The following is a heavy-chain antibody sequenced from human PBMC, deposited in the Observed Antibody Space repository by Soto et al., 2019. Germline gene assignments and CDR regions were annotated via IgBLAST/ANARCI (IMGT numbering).Heavy chain of an antibody. V-gene: IGHV4-34*01. CDR1: VGSFSGYY. CDR3: ARIRSGYDFDY. J-gene: IGHJ4*02. D-gene: IGHD5-12*01. CDR2: INPSGST. Sequence: PSEALSLTCAVYVGSFSGYYWSWIRQPPGKGLEWIGEINPSGSTKYNPSLKSRVTISVDTSKNQFSLKLSSVTAADTAVYYCARIRSGYDFDYWGQGTLVTVSS.